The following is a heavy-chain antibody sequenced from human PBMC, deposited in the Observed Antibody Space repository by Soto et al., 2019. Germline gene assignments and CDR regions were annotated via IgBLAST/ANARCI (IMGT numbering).Heavy chain of an antibody. CDR2: IIPVVGPP. CDR3: ARRFGSSYGMDV. Sequence: QLQLVQSGAEVKKPGSSVKVSCKASGGTFSSYGVNWVRQAPGEGLEWMGGIIPVVGPPNYAQKFQGRVTITADESTGTAYMGLSSLRTEDTAVYYCARRFGSSYGMDVWGQGSTVTVSS. CDR1: GGTFSSYG. D-gene: IGHD1-26*01. V-gene: IGHV1-69*01. J-gene: IGHJ6*01.